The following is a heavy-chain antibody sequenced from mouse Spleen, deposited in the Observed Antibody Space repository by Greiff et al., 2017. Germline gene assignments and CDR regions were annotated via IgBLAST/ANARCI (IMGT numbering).Heavy chain of an antibody. D-gene: IGHD1-1*01. CDR1: GYTFTSYW. V-gene: IGHV1-50*01. CDR3: ASGDYYDGSAWFAY. J-gene: IGHJ3*01. Sequence: QVQLQQPGAELVKPGASVKLSCKASGYTFTSYWMQWVKQRPGQGLEWIGEIDPSDSYTNYNQKFKGKATLTVDTSSSTAYMQLSSLTSEDSAVYYCASGDYYDGSAWFAYWGQGTLVTVSA. CDR2: IDPSDSYT.